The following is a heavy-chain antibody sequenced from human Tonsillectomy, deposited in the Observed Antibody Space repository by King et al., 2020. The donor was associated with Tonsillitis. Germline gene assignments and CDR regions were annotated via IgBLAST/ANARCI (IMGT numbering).Heavy chain of an antibody. CDR1: GFIFEDYA. D-gene: IGHD6-19*01. CDR3: TKAHQWLNYYYYAMDV. J-gene: IGHJ6*02. CDR2: ISWDGGST. Sequence: VQLVESGGVVVQPGGSLRLSCAASGFIFEDYAMHWVRQAPGKGLEWVSLISWDGGSTYYADSVKGRFTISRDNSKNSLYLQMNSLRAEDTAFYYCTKAHQWLNYYYYAMDVWGQGTTVTVSS. V-gene: IGHV3-43D*03.